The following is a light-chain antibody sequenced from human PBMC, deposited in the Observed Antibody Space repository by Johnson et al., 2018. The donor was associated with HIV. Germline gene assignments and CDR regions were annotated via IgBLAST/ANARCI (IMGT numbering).Light chain of an antibody. V-gene: IGLV1-51*02. Sequence: QSVLTQPPSVSAAPGQKVTISCSGSSSNIGNNYVSWYQQLPGTAPKLLIYENNKRPSGIPDRFSGSKSGTSATLGITGLQTGDEADYYFGTWDISLRAYYFFGTGTKVTVL. J-gene: IGLJ1*01. CDR2: ENN. CDR3: GTWDISLRAYYF. CDR1: SSNIGNNY.